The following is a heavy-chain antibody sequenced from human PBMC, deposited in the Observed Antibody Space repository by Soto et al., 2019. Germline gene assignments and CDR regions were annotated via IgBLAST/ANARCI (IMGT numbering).Heavy chain of an antibody. J-gene: IGHJ6*03. D-gene: IGHD6-13*01. V-gene: IGHV4-59*08. Sequence: SEILSLTCTVSGGSISSYYWSWIRQPPGKGLEWIGYIYYSGSTNYNPSLKSRVTISVDTSKNQFSLKLSSVTAADTAVYYCARHKRGSSWYDYYYYYMDVWGKGTTVTVSS. CDR2: IYYSGST. CDR3: ARHKRGSSWYDYYYYYMDV. CDR1: GGSISSYY.